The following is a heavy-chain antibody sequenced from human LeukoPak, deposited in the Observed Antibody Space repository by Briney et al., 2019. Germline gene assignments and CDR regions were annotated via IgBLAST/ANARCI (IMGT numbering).Heavy chain of an antibody. Sequence: ASVKVSCKASGYTFTSYDINWVRQATGQGLEWMGWMNPNSGNTGYAQKFQGRVTMTRNTSISTAYMELSSLRSEDMAVYYCARGSPHYYDSSGDINFDYWGQGTLVTVSS. V-gene: IGHV1-8*01. J-gene: IGHJ4*02. CDR1: GYTFTSYD. CDR2: MNPNSGNT. D-gene: IGHD3-22*01. CDR3: ARGSPHYYDSSGDINFDY.